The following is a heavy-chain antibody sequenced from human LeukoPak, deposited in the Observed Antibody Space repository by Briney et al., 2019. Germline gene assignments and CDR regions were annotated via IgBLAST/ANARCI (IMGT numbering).Heavy chain of an antibody. CDR2: IIPILGIA. CDR3: ARVKCSGGSCYSNYYYYGMDV. D-gene: IGHD2-15*01. Sequence: SVKVSSKASGGTFSSYAISWVRQAPGQGLEWMGSIIPILGIANYAQKFQGRVTITADKSTSTDYMELSSLRSEDTAVYYCARVKCSGGSCYSNYYYYGMDVWGQGSTVTVSS. CDR1: GGTFSSYA. J-gene: IGHJ6*02. V-gene: IGHV1-69*04.